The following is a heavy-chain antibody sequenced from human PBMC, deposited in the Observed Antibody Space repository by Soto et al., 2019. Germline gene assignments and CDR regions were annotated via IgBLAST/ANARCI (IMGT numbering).Heavy chain of an antibody. J-gene: IGHJ6*02. Sequence: GGSLRLSCAASGFTFSGSAMHWVRQASGKGLEWVANIKQDGSEKYYVDSVKGRFTISRDNAKNSLYLQMNSLRAEDTAVYYCARGGFRGVINYYGMDVWGQGTTVTVSS. CDR2: IKQDGSEK. V-gene: IGHV3-7*04. CDR3: ARGGFRGVINYYGMDV. D-gene: IGHD3-10*01. CDR1: GFTFSGSA.